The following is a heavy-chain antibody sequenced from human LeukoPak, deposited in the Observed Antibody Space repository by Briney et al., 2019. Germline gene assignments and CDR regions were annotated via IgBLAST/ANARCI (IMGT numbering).Heavy chain of an antibody. CDR1: GFPVSSNY. CDR3: ARGRSGCYIDY. J-gene: IGHJ4*02. V-gene: IGHV3-66*01. Sequence: PGGSLGLSCAASGFPVSSNYMSWVRQAPGKGLEWVSVIYSGGSTYYADSVKGRFTISRDNSKNTLYLQMNTLRAEDTAVYYCARGRSGCYIDYWGQGTLVTVSS. CDR2: IYSGGST. D-gene: IGHD1-26*01.